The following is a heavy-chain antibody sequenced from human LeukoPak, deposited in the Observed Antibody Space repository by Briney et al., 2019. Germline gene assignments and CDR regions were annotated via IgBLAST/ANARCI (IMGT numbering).Heavy chain of an antibody. CDR1: GFTISSDT. D-gene: IGHD6-19*01. CDR2: IGYGGDT. CDR3: ARVGGSGSFDS. J-gene: IGHJ4*02. Sequence: GGSLRLSCAAPGFTISSDTPHWIPQAPGRGLEYVSAIGYGGDTYYANSVKGRFTISRDISKNTLYLQMGSLSPEDMAVYYCARVGGSGSFDSWGQGTLVSVSS. V-gene: IGHV3-64*01.